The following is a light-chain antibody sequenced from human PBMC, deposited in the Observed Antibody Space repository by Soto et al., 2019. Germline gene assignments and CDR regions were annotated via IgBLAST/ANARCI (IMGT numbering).Light chain of an antibody. CDR1: QSISSN. V-gene: IGKV3-15*01. CDR3: QQYNNWLKWT. CDR2: DAS. J-gene: IGKJ1*01. Sequence: EIVMTQSPATLSVSPGERATLSCSASQSISSNLAWYQQKPGQGPRLLIYDASTRATGIPARFSGSGSGTDFTLTISSLQSEDFAVYYCQQYNNWLKWTFGQGTKVEIK.